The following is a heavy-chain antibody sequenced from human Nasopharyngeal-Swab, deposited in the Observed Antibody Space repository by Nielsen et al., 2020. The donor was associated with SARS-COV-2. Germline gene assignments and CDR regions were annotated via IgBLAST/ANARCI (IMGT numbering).Heavy chain of an antibody. Sequence: GESLTISCAASGFTFSDYYMSWIRQAPGKGLEWVSYISSSGSTIYYADSVKGRFTISRDNAKNSLYLQMNSLRAEDTAVYYCARDLICSSTSCYSYGMDVWGQGTTVTVSS. D-gene: IGHD2-2*01. J-gene: IGHJ6*02. CDR3: ARDLICSSTSCYSYGMDV. CDR2: ISSSGSTI. CDR1: GFTFSDYY. V-gene: IGHV3-11*01.